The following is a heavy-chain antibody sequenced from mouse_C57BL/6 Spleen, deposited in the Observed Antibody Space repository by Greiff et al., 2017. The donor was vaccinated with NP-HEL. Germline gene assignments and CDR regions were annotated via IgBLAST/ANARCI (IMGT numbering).Heavy chain of an antibody. CDR3: ARETAQATDYFDY. CDR2: IDPSDSYT. CDR1: GYTFTSYW. D-gene: IGHD3-2*02. V-gene: IGHV1-69*01. Sequence: QVQLQQSGAELVMPGASVKLSCKASGYTFTSYWMHWVKQRPGQGLEWIGEIDPSDSYTNYNQKFKGKSTLTVDKSSSTAYMQLSSLTSEDSAVYYCARETAQATDYFDYWGQGTTLTVSS. J-gene: IGHJ2*01.